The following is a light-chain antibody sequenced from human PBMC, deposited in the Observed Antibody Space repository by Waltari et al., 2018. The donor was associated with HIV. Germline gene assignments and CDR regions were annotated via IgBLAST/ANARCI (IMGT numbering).Light chain of an antibody. CDR3: QVWDPSSDHPGV. CDR1: NIGREV. CDR2: DDF. V-gene: IGLV3-21*02. J-gene: IGLJ3*02. Sequence: SYVLTQPPSVSVAPGQTASLACGGGNIGREVVHGYQHKAGQAPVLVVYDDFNRPSGISDRISASNSDNTATLTISRVEVGDEADYFCQVWDPSSDHPGVFGGGTKLTVL.